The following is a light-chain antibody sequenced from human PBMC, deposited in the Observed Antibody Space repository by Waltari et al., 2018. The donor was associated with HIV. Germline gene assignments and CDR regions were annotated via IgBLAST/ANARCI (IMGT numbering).Light chain of an antibody. V-gene: IGLV1-44*01. CDR3: ATWDDTPTGHVL. Sequence: QSVLAQPPSVSGTPGQRVAISCSGTTSNIGTNVVNWYQQVPGTAPKVLISRNNQRPSGVPDRFSGFKSGTSASLAINGLQSEDEADYYCATWDDTPTGHVLFGGGTKVTVL. J-gene: IGLJ2*01. CDR1: TSNIGTNV. CDR2: RNN.